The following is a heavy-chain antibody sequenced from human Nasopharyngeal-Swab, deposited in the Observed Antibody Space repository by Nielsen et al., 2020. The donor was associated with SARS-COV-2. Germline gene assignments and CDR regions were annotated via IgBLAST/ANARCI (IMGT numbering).Heavy chain of an antibody. CDR3: ARGVPGGLYSSSWYESGGRYYNGMDV. CDR1: GGTFSSYA. CDR2: IIPIFGTA. V-gene: IGHV1-69*13. D-gene: IGHD6-13*01. Sequence: SLKVSCNASGGTFSSYAISWVRHAPGQGLEWMGGIIPIFGTANYAQKFQGRVTITADESTSTAYMELSSLRSEDTAVYYCARGVPGGLYSSSWYESGGRYYNGMDVWGQGTTVTVSS. J-gene: IGHJ6*02.